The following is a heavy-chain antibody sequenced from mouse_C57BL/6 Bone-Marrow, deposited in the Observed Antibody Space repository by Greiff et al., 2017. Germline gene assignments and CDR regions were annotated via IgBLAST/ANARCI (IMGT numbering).Heavy chain of an antibody. J-gene: IGHJ3*01. D-gene: IGHD1-1*01. CDR3: ARIAPTYYGSSWGFAY. Sequence: QVTLKESGPGILQPSQTLSLTCSFSGFSLSTFGMGVGWIRQPSGKGLEWLAHIWWDDDKYYNPALKSRLTISKATSKNQVFLKIANVDTADTTTYDCARIAPTYYGSSWGFAYWGQGTLVTVSA. CDR1: GFSLSTFGMG. V-gene: IGHV8-8*01. CDR2: IWWDDDK.